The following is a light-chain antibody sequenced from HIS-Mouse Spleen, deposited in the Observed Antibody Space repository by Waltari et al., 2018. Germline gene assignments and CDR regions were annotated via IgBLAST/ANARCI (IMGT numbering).Light chain of an antibody. V-gene: IGLV3-10*01. CDR3: YSTDSSGNHWV. Sequence: SYELTQPPSVSVSPGQTARITCSGDALPKKYAYWYQQKSGQAPGLVIDEDSKRTSGIPERFSGSSSGTMATLTISGAQVEDEADYYCYSTDSSGNHWVFGGGTKLTVL. CDR2: EDS. CDR1: ALPKKY. J-gene: IGLJ3*02.